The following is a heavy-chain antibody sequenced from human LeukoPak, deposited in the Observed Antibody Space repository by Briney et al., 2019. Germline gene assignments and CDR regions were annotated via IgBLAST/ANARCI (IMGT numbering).Heavy chain of an antibody. CDR2: INPRSGAT. CDR1: GYTFTSYG. CDR3: ATSSTVTHTRDP. Sequence: ASVKVSCKASGYTFTSYGISWVRQAPGQGLEWMGWINPRSGATNYAQRFQGRISMDASFDTAYIELSRLTSDDTAVYYCATSSTVTHTRDPWGQGTLVTVSS. V-gene: IGHV1-2*02. J-gene: IGHJ5*02. D-gene: IGHD1-1*01.